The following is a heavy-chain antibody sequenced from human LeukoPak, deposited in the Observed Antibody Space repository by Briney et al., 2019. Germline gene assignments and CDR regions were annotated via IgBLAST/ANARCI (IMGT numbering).Heavy chain of an antibody. V-gene: IGHV3-23*01. CDR2: ISGSGGST. D-gene: IGHD3-22*01. J-gene: IGHJ4*02. CDR1: GFTFSSYA. CDR3: AKVPYYYDSSGYYEGLFDY. Sequence: PGGSLRLSCAASGFTFSSYAMSWVRQAPGKGLEWVSAISGSGGSTYYADSVKGRFTISRDNSKNTLYLQMNSLRAEDTAVYYCAKVPYYYDSSGYYEGLFDYWGQGTLVTVSS.